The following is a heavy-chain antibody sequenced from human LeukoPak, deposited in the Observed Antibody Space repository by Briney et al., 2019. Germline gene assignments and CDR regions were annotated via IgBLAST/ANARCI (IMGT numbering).Heavy chain of an antibody. J-gene: IGHJ6*03. V-gene: IGHV4-39*07. CDR2: IYYSGST. Sequence: SETLSLTCTVSGGSISSSSYYWGWIRQPPGKGLEWIGSIYYSGSTYYNPSLKSRVTISVDTSENQFSLKLSSVTAADTAVYYCARGGFYCSSTSCPYYMDVWGKGTTVTVSS. D-gene: IGHD2-2*01. CDR3: ARGGFYCSSTSCPYYMDV. CDR1: GGSISSSSYY.